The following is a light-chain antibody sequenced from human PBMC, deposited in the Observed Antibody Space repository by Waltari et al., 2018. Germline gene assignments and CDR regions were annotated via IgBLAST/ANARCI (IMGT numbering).Light chain of an antibody. CDR2: GAS. V-gene: IGKV3-20*01. J-gene: IGKJ4*01. CDR1: QSVSNNY. Sequence: CRASQSVSNNYLAWYQQKPGQAPRLLIYGASSRATGISDRFSGSGSGTDFTLTISRLEPEDFAVYYCQQYGSSPLTFGGGTKVEIK. CDR3: QQYGSSPLT.